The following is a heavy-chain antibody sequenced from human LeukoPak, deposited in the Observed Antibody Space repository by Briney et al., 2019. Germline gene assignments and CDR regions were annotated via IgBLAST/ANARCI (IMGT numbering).Heavy chain of an antibody. J-gene: IGHJ3*02. D-gene: IGHD2-2*02. CDR2: IYYSGST. CDR1: GGSISSYY. CDR3: ARVPAAIDAFDI. V-gene: IGHV4-59*12. Sequence: SETLSLTCTVSGGSISSYYWSWIRQPPGKGLEWIGYIYYSGSTNYNPSLKSRVTISVDTPKNQFSLKLSSVTAADTAVYYCARVPAAIDAFDIWGQGTMVTVSS.